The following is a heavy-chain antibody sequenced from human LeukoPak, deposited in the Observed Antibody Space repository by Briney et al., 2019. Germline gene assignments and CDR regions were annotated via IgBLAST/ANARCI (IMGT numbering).Heavy chain of an antibody. CDR3: AHLYLYDSRGYYDAFDI. CDR2: IYWNDEK. V-gene: IGHV2-5*01. J-gene: IGHJ3*02. CDR1: GFSLSTSGVG. Sequence: ESGPTLVKPTQILTLTCTFSGFSLSTSGVGVGWIGQPPGKALEWVALIYWNDEKRHSPSLKSRLTITKDTSKNQVVLTMTNMDPVDTATYYCAHLYLYDSRGYYDAFDIWGQGTMVTVSS. D-gene: IGHD3-22*01.